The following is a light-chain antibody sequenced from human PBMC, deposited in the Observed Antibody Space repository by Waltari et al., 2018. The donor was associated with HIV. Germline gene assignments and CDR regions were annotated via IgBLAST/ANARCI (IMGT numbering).Light chain of an antibody. V-gene: IGKV3-15*01. Sequence: EIVMTQSPATLSVSPGERATLSCRASQSVSSNLAWYQQKPGQAPRLLIYGASTRATGIPARFSGSGSGTDFTLTISRLEPEDFAIYYCQQYSSSSQIFTFGPGTKVDIK. CDR1: QSVSSN. CDR2: GAS. J-gene: IGKJ3*01. CDR3: QQYSSSSQIFT.